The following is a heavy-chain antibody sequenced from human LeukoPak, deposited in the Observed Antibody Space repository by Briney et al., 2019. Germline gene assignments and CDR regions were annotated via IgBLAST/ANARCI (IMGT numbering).Heavy chain of an antibody. CDR2: ISGSGGST. CDR3: AKDRGGYNFPPYYFDY. Sequence: GGSLRLSCAASGFTSSSYAMSWVRQAPGKGLEWVSAISGSGGSTYYADSVKGRFTISRDNSKNTLYLQMNSLRAEDTAVYYCAKDRGGYNFPPYYFDYWGQGTLVTVSS. D-gene: IGHD5-24*01. CDR1: GFTSSSYA. J-gene: IGHJ4*02. V-gene: IGHV3-23*01.